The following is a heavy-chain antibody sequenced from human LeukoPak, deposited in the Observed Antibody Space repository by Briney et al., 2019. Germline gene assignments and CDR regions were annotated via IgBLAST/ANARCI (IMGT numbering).Heavy chain of an antibody. D-gene: IGHD1-26*01. CDR3: ARDSGSYYEDAFDI. V-gene: IGHV3-21*01. Sequence: GGSLRLSCAASGFTFSSYAMSWVRQAPGKGLEWVSSISSSSSYIYYADSVKGRFTISRDDAKNSLYLQMNSLRAEDTAVYYCARDSGSYYEDAFDIWGQGTMVTVSS. CDR1: GFTFSSYA. CDR2: ISSSSSYI. J-gene: IGHJ3*02.